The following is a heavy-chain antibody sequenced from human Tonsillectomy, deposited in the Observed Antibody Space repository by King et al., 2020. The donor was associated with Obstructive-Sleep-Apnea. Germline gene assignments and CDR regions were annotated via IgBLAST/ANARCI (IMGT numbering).Heavy chain of an antibody. CDR2: IKQDGSEK. V-gene: IGHV3-7*03. J-gene: IGHJ4*02. CDR3: ARDEKSWLMEPYYFDY. D-gene: IGHD3-22*01. Sequence: VQLVESGGGLVQPGGSLRLSCAASGFTFSSYWMNWVRQAPGKGLEWVANIKQDGSEKYYVDSVKGRFTISRDNAKNSLYLQMNSLRAEDTAVYYCARDEKSWLMEPYYFDYWGQGTLVTVSS. CDR1: GFTFSSYW.